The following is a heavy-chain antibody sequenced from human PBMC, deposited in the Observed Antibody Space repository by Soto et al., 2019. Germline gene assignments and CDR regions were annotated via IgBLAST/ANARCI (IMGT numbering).Heavy chain of an antibody. Sequence: GESLKISCKGSGYSFTTYWLAWVRQMPGRGLEYMGIIYPGDSDTRYSPSFQGQVTISADKSISTAYLQWTSLKASDTAIYYCARPTVYTPRLEDPFDIWGQGTMVTVSS. V-gene: IGHV5-51*01. CDR2: IYPGDSDT. CDR3: ARPTVYTPRLEDPFDI. CDR1: GYSFTTYW. D-gene: IGHD2-8*01. J-gene: IGHJ3*02.